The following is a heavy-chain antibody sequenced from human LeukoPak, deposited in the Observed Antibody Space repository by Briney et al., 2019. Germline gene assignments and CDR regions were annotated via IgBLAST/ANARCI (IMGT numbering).Heavy chain of an antibody. V-gene: IGHV4-34*01. Sequence: SETLSLTCTVSGGSISGYYWSWIRQPPGKGLEWIGEINHSGSTNYNPSLKSRVTISVDTSKNQFSLKLSSVTAADTAVYYCARIVVTGSRGNWFDPWGQGTLVTVSS. CDR2: INHSGST. CDR3: ARIVVTGSRGNWFDP. D-gene: IGHD1-20*01. J-gene: IGHJ5*02. CDR1: GGSISGYY.